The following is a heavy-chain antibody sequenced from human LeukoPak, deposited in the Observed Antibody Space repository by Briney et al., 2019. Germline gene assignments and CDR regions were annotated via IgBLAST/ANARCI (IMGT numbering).Heavy chain of an antibody. CDR3: ARSYSSSWHYFDY. V-gene: IGHV3-23*01. D-gene: IGHD6-13*01. J-gene: IGHJ4*02. CDR1: GFTFSTSA. CDR2: ISGSGGST. Sequence: PGGSLRLSCAASGFTFSTSAMNWVRQAPGKGLEWVSAISGSGGSTYYADSVKGRFTISRDNSKNTLYLQMNSLRAVDTALYFCARSYSSSWHYFDYWGQGTLVTVSS.